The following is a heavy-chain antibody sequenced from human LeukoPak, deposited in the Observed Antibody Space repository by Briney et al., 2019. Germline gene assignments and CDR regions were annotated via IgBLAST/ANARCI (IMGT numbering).Heavy chain of an antibody. CDR1: GFIFSKYD. CDR2: IGTAADT. D-gene: IGHD1-14*01. J-gene: IGHJ4*02. CDR3: AKVGTTHIRSYFDL. Sequence: GGSLRLSCAASGFIFSKYDMHWVRHATGKSLEWVSTIGTAADTFYPDSVKGRFTISRENAKNSLYLQMNSLEVGDTAVYYCAKVGTTHIRSYFDLWGQGTLVTVSS. V-gene: IGHV3-13*01.